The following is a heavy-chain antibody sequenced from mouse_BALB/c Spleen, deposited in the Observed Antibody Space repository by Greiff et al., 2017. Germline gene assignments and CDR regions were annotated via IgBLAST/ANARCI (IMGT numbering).Heavy chain of an antibody. V-gene: IGHV2-2*02. CDR2: IWSGGST. CDR3: ASPLAMDY. J-gene: IGHJ4*01. CDR1: GFSLTSYG. Sequence: VKVVESGPGLVQPSQSLSITCTVSGFSLTSYGVHWVRQSPGKGLEWLGVIWSGGSTDYNAAFISRLSISKDNSKSQVFFKMNSLQANDTAIYYCASPLAMDYWGQGTSVTVSS.